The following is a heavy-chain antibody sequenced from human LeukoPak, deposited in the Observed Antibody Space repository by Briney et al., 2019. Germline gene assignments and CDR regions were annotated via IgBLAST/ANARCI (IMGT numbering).Heavy chain of an antibody. J-gene: IGHJ5*02. CDR2: IYPGDSDA. Sequence: GESLKISCKGSGYSFTSYWIGWVRQMPGKGLEWMGIIYPGDSDARYSPSFQGQVTISADKSISTAYQQWSSLKAANTAKYYWTKRIAVAGTGWFDPWGQGTLVTVSS. D-gene: IGHD6-19*01. V-gene: IGHV5-51*01. CDR3: TKRIAVAGTGWFDP. CDR1: GYSFTSYW.